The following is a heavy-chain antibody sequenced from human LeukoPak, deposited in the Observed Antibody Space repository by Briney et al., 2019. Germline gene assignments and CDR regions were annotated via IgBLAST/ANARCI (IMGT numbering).Heavy chain of an antibody. CDR2: IRQDGSEK. J-gene: IGHJ6*03. CDR3: ARVGLPDETYFYIDV. V-gene: IGHV3-7*01. CDR1: GLTFSNNW. Sequence: GGSLRLSCAASGLTFSNNWMSWVRQAPGKGLEWVANIRQDGSEKEYVDSVKGRFTISRDNAKNSLSLQINSLRVEDTATYYCARVGLPDETYFYIDVWGKGTTVTVSS. D-gene: IGHD3-9*01.